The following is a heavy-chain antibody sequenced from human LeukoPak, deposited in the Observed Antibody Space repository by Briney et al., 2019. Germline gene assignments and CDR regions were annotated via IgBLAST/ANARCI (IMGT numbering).Heavy chain of an antibody. CDR3: ARGKPYYDFWSGYSKFHFDY. Sequence: ASVKVSCKASGYTFTSYDINWVRQATGQGLEWMGWMNPNSGNTGYAQKFQGRVTITRNTSISTAYMELSSLRSEDTAVYYCARGKPYYDFWSGYSKFHFDYWGQGTLVTVSS. V-gene: IGHV1-8*03. J-gene: IGHJ4*02. D-gene: IGHD3-3*01. CDR2: MNPNSGNT. CDR1: GYTFTSYD.